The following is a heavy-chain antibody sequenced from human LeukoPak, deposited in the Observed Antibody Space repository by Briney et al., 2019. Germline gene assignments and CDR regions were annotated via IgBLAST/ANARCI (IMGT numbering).Heavy chain of an antibody. Sequence: ASVKVSCKASGYTFTLYYMYWVRQAPGQGLEWMGRINPNSGGTNYAQKFQGRVTMTRDTSISTAYMELSRLTSDDTAVYYCARGLGSGLHWFDPWGQGYLVTVSS. D-gene: IGHD3-10*01. CDR1: GYTFTLYY. V-gene: IGHV1-2*06. J-gene: IGHJ5*02. CDR2: INPNSGGT. CDR3: ARGLGSGLHWFDP.